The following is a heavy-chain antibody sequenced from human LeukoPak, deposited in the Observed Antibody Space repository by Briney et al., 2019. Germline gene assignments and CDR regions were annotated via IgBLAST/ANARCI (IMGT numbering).Heavy chain of an antibody. D-gene: IGHD3-22*01. J-gene: IGHJ4*02. V-gene: IGHV4-39*01. CDR3: ARQTDYYDRSGFGY. CDR1: GGSISSSNYF. Sequence: TSETLSLTCTVSGGSISSSNYFWGWIRQPPGKGLEWIGSIYYSGNTYYNPSLKSRVTISVDTSKKQFSLKLSSVAAADTAVYYCARQTDYYDRSGFGYWGQGTLVTVSS. CDR2: IYYSGNT.